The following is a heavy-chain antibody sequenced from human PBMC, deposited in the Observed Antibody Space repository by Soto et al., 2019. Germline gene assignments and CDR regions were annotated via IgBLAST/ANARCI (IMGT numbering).Heavy chain of an antibody. D-gene: IGHD3-10*01. Sequence: QVQLVQSGAEVRTPGASVKVSCKASGYTFTSYDINWVRQATGQGPEWMGWMNPDSGNTGYVQKFQGRVTMTRNTAISTAYMELSSLISEDTAVYYCARSVGGSNGNFDYWGQGTLVTVSS. CDR1: GYTFTSYD. CDR3: ARSVGGSNGNFDY. V-gene: IGHV1-8*01. CDR2: MNPDSGNT. J-gene: IGHJ4*02.